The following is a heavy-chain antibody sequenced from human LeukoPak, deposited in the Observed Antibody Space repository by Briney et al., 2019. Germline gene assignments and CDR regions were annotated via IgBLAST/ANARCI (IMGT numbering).Heavy chain of an antibody. D-gene: IGHD3-10*01. CDR3: AKGVSYYGSGCPGWRESYYYYGMDV. V-gene: IGHV3-23*01. Sequence: GGSLRLSCAASGFTFSSYTMSWVRQAPGKGLEWVSAISGSGGSTYYADSVKGRFTISRDNSKNTLYLQMNSLRAEDTAVYYCAKGVSYYGSGCPGWRESYYYYGMDVWGQGTTVTVSS. CDR2: ISGSGGST. J-gene: IGHJ6*02. CDR1: GFTFSSYT.